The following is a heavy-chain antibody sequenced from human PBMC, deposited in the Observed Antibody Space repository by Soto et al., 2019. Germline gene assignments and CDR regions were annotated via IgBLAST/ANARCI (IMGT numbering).Heavy chain of an antibody. CDR3: ARIRFGSSWFYYFDY. CDR1: GFSLSNARMG. J-gene: IGHJ4*02. CDR2: IFSNDEK. V-gene: IGHV2-26*01. D-gene: IGHD6-13*01. Sequence: QVTLKESGPVLVKPTETLTLTCTVSGFSLSNARMGVSWIRQPPGKALEWLVHIFSNDEKSYSTSLKSRLTISKDTSKSQVVLNMTNMDPVDTATYYCARIRFGSSWFYYFDYWGQGTLVTVSS.